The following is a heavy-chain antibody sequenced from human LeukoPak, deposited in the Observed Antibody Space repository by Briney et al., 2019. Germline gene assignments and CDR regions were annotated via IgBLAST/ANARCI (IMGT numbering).Heavy chain of an antibody. V-gene: IGHV3-33*01. CDR1: GFTFSSYG. Sequence: GGSLRLSCAASGFTFSSYGMHWVRQAPGKGLEWVAVIWYDGSNKYYADSGKGRFTISRDNSKNTLYLQMNSLRAEDTAVYYCARTPRRIGFWSGYPLDYWGQGTLVTVSS. J-gene: IGHJ4*02. CDR3: ARTPRRIGFWSGYPLDY. D-gene: IGHD3-3*01. CDR2: IWYDGSNK.